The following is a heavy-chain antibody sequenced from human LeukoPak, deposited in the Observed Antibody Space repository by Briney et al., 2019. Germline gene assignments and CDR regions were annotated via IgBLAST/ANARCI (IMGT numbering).Heavy chain of an antibody. CDR2: IKYDGSNK. V-gene: IGHV3-30*02. CDR3: AKDSGGNPFAYYMDV. CDR1: GFTFSNYC. J-gene: IGHJ6*03. D-gene: IGHD4-23*01. Sequence: GGSLRLSCAASGFTFSNYCMHWVRQAPGKGLEWVANIKYDGSNKYYVDSVKGRFTISRDNSKNSLYLQMNSLRAEDTAVYYCAKDSGGNPFAYYMDVWSKGPTVTVSS.